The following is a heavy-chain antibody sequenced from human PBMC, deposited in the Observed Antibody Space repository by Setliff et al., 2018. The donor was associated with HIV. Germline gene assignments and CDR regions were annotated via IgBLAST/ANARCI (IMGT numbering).Heavy chain of an antibody. Sequence: SETLSLTCTVSGGSISSYYWSWIRQPPGKGLEWIGYIYTSGSTNYNPSLKSRVTISVDTSKNQFSLKLSSVTAADTAVYYCARHRNYDFWSGYYTGWFDPWGQGTLVTSPQ. V-gene: IGHV4-4*09. D-gene: IGHD3-3*01. J-gene: IGHJ5*02. CDR2: IYTSGST. CDR3: ARHRNYDFWSGYYTGWFDP. CDR1: GGSISSYY.